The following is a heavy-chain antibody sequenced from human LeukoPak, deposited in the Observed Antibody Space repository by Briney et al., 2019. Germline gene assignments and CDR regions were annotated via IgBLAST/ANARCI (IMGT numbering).Heavy chain of an antibody. D-gene: IGHD3-16*01. J-gene: IGHJ6*03. CDR1: GASVNDYF. Sequence: PSESLSLICSVSGASVNDYFWSWIRQPPGRGLEWIGHVYSGGTTEYSPSLKGRVTISLDASNNKVSLSLTSSTAADTAVYYCAREIVLMMSDVASPYYMDVWGRGTTVTVAS. V-gene: IGHV4-59*02. CDR3: AREIVLMMSDVASPYYMDV. CDR2: VYSGGTT.